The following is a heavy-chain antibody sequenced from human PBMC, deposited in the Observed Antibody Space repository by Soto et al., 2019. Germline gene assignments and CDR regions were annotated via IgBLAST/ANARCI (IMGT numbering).Heavy chain of an antibody. CDR1: GFTFSSYA. Sequence: AVGSLRLSCAASGFTFSSYAMSWVRQAPGKGLEWVSAISGSGGSTYYADSVKGWFTISRDNSKNTLYLQMNSLRAEDTAVYYCAKDLGPSPGSEHYWGQGTLVTVPQ. V-gene: IGHV3-23*01. CDR2: ISGSGGST. D-gene: IGHD1-26*01. J-gene: IGHJ4*02. CDR3: AKDLGPSPGSEHY.